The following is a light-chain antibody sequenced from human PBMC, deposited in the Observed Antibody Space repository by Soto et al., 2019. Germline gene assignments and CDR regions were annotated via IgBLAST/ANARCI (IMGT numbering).Light chain of an antibody. CDR3: QQYNSSMYT. CDR1: QSISSW. CDR2: DAS. V-gene: IGKV1-5*01. J-gene: IGKJ2*01. Sequence: DIQMTQSPSTLSASVGDRVTITCRASQSISSWLAWYQQKPGQAPKLLIYDASSLESGVPSRFSGSGSGTAFTLSSSSLQPDDFANHYCQQYNSSMYTFDQGTKLEIK.